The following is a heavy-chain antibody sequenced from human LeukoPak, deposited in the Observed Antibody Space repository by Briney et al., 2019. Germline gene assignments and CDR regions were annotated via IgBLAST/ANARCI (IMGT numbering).Heavy chain of an antibody. V-gene: IGHV1-2*02. CDR3: ARVYARSGYSTGRNPFDY. CDR2: INPNSGGT. CDR1: GYTFTGYY. J-gene: IGHJ4*02. D-gene: IGHD3-22*01. Sequence: ASVKVSRKASGYTFTGYYMHWVRQAPGQGLEWMGWINPNSGGTNYAQKFQGRVTMTRDTSISTAYMELSRLRSDDTAVYYCARVYARSGYSTGRNPFDYWGQGTLVTVSS.